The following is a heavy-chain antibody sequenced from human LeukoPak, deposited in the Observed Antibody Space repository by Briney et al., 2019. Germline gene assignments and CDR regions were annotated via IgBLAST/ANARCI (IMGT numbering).Heavy chain of an antibody. CDR3: ARGLAKYRGYSYGY. D-gene: IGHD5-18*01. Sequence: PSETLSLTCAVYGGSFSGYYWSWIRQPPGKGLEWIGEINHSGSTNYNPSLKSRVTISVDTSKNQFSLKLSSVTAADTAVYYCARGLAKYRGYSYGYWGQGTLVTVSS. CDR2: INHSGST. J-gene: IGHJ4*02. V-gene: IGHV4-34*01. CDR1: GGSFSGYY.